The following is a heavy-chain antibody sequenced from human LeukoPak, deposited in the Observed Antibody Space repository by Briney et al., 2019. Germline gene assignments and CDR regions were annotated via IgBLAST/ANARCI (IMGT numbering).Heavy chain of an antibody. J-gene: IGHJ4*02. V-gene: IGHV4-59*12. CDR3: ARDPSGYSYGFFDY. CDR2: IYYSGST. Sequence: PSETLSLTCTVSGVSISSYYWSWIRQPPGKGLEWIGSIYYSGSTYYNPSLKSRVTISVDTSKNQFSLKLSSVTAADTAVYYCARDPSGYSYGFFDYWGQGTLVTVSS. CDR1: GVSISSYY. D-gene: IGHD5-18*01.